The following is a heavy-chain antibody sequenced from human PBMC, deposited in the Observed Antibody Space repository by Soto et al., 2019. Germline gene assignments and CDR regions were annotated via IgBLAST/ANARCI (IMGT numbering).Heavy chain of an antibody. Sequence: EVQLVESGGGLVQPGGSLKLSCAASGFTFSDSAMHWVRQASGKGLEWVGRIRSKANSYATEYAASVQGRFTISRDDSKNTAYLQMNSLKTEDTAVYYCTPWEYSSSSYNYWGQGTLVTVSS. V-gene: IGHV3-73*02. D-gene: IGHD6-6*01. CDR2: IRSKANSYAT. CDR1: GFTFSDSA. CDR3: TPWEYSSSSYNY. J-gene: IGHJ4*02.